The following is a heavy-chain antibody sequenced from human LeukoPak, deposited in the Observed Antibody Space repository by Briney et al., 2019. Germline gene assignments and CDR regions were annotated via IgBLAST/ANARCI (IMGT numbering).Heavy chain of an antibody. CDR2: IYTSGST. J-gene: IGHJ3*02. CDR3: ARDRSSSWYLDAFDI. Sequence: PSETLSLTCTVSGGSISSGSYYWSRIRQPAGKGLEWIGRIYTSGSTNYNPPLKSRVTISVDTSKNQFSLKLSSVTAADTAVYHCARDRSSSWYLDAFDIWGQGTMVTVSS. V-gene: IGHV4-61*02. D-gene: IGHD6-13*01. CDR1: GGSISSGSYY.